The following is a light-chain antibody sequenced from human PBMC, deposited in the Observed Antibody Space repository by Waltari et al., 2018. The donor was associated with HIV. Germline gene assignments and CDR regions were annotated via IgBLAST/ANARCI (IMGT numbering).Light chain of an antibody. CDR3: NAYAGSNNWV. CDR2: ESN. V-gene: IGLV2-8*01. Sequence: QSALTQPPSASGSPGQSVTISCTGTSSDVGGSKYVSWYQQHPGKAPKLMIYESNKRPSGVPVRFSGSKSANTASLTVSGLQADDEADYYCNAYAGSNNWVFGGGTKLTVL. CDR1: SSDVGGSKY. J-gene: IGLJ3*02.